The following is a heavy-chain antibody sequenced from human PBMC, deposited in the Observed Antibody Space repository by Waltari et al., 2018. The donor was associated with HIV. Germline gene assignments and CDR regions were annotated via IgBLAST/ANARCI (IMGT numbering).Heavy chain of an antibody. CDR2: IYYSGST. D-gene: IGHD3-22*01. CDR3: ARSEYYDSLYFDY. J-gene: IGHJ4*02. CDR1: GGSISSGGYS. V-gene: IGHV4-31*03. Sequence: QVQLQESGPGLVKPSQTLSLTCTVSGGSISSGGYSWSWIRQHPGKGLEWIGYIYYSGSTYYNPSLKSRVTISVDTSKNQFSLKLSSVTAADTAVYYCARSEYYDSLYFDYWGQGTLVTVSS.